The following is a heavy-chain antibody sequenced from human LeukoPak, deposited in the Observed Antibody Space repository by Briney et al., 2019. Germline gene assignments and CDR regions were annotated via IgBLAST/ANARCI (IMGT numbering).Heavy chain of an antibody. CDR1: GDSISTYY. J-gene: IGHJ4*02. CDR3: ARENSMATDY. CDR2: IFYSGSS. V-gene: IGHV4-59*01. D-gene: IGHD6-6*01. Sequence: SETLSLTCTVSGDSISTYYWSWIRQPPGKGLGWIGYIFYSGSSNYNPSLKSRVTISLDTSKNQFSLKLSSVTAADTAVYYCARENSMATDYWGQGTLVTVSS.